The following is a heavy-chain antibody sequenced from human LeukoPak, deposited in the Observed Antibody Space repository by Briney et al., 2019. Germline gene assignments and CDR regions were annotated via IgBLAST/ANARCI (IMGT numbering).Heavy chain of an antibody. D-gene: IGHD6-19*01. J-gene: IGHJ4*02. Sequence: TTSETLSLTCTVSGGSISSYYWSWIRQPAGKGLEWIGRIYTSGSTNYNPSLKSRVTMSVDTSKNQFSLKLSSVTAADTAEYYCARDSNSGWYHDYWGQGTLVTVSS. V-gene: IGHV4-4*07. CDR3: ARDSNSGWYHDY. CDR2: IYTSGST. CDR1: GGSISSYY.